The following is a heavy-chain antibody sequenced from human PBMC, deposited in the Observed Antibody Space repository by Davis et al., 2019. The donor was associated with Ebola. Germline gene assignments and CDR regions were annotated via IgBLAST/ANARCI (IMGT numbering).Heavy chain of an antibody. Sequence: GESLKISCAASGFTFSSYGMHWVRQAPGKGLEWVSAISSSGRSTYYADSVKGRFTISRDNSNNTLYLQMNSLRAEDTAVYYCAKGPGAGYCSSTSCYQYWGQGTLVTVPS. V-gene: IGHV3-23*01. D-gene: IGHD2-2*01. CDR3: AKGPGAGYCSSTSCYQY. CDR2: ISSSGRST. J-gene: IGHJ4*02. CDR1: GFTFSSYG.